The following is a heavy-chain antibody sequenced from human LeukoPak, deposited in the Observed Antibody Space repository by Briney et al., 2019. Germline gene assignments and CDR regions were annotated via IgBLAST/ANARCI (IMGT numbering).Heavy chain of an antibody. J-gene: IGHJ5*02. V-gene: IGHV1-46*03. D-gene: IGHD2-2*01. Sequence: ASVKVSCKASGYTFTSYYMHWVRQAPGQGLEWMGIINPSVGSTSYAQKFQGRVTMTRDTFTSTIYMELSSLRSEETAVYYCAREVGQLLTPKYNWFDPWGQGTLVTVSS. CDR1: GYTFTSYY. CDR2: INPSVGST. CDR3: AREVGQLLTPKYNWFDP.